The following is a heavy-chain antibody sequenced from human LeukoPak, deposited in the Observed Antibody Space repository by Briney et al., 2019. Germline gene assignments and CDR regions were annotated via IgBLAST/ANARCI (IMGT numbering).Heavy chain of an antibody. J-gene: IGHJ3*02. CDR3: ASWSDAFDI. D-gene: IGHD2-8*02. Sequence: GGSLRLSCAASGFTFSSYAMHWVRQAPGKGLERVAVISYDGSNKYYADSVKGRFTISRDNSKNTLYLQMNSLRAEDTAVYYCASWSDAFDIWGQGTMVTVSS. CDR2: ISYDGSNK. CDR1: GFTFSSYA. V-gene: IGHV3-30*04.